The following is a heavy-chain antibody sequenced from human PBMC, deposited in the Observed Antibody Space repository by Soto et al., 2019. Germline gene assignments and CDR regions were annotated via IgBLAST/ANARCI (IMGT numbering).Heavy chain of an antibody. Sequence: PSETLSLTCAVSCGSISSGGYSWSWIRQPPGKGLEWIGYIYHSGSTYYNPSLKSRVTISVDRSKNQFSLKLSSVTAADTAVYYCARDLHYYGMDVWGQGTTVTVSS. CDR2: IYHSGST. V-gene: IGHV4-30-2*01. CDR1: CGSISSGGYS. CDR3: ARDLHYYGMDV. J-gene: IGHJ6*02.